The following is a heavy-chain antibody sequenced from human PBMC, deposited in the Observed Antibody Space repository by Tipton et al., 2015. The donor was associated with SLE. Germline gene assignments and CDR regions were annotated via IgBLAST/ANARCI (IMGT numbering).Heavy chain of an antibody. CDR1: GGSISSYY. CDR2: IYTSGST. V-gene: IGHV4-4*09. CDR3: AKDLEGVSWFDP. J-gene: IGHJ5*02. Sequence: TLSLTCTVSGGSISSYYWSWIRQPPGKGLEWIGYIYTSGSTNYNPSLKSRVTISVDTSKNQFSLKLSSVTAADTAVYYCAKDLEGVSWFDPWDQGTLVTVSS. D-gene: IGHD2-21*01.